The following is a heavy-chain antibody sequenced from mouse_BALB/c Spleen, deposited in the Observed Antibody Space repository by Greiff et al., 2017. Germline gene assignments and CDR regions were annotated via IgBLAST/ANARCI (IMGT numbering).Heavy chain of an antibody. CDR2: ISSGSSTI. V-gene: IGHV5-17*02. J-gene: IGHJ2*01. CDR1: GFTFSSFG. CDR3: ARGDGYYLDY. Sequence: EVQRVESGGGLVQPGGSRKLSCAASGFTFSSFGMHWVRQAPEKGLEWVAYISSGSSTIYYADTVKGRFTISRDNPKNTLFLQMTSLRSEDTAMYYCARGDGYYLDYWGQGTTLTVSS. D-gene: IGHD2-3*01.